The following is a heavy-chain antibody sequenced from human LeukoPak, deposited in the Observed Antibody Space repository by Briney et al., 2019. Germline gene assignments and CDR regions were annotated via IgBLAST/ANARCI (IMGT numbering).Heavy chain of an antibody. Sequence: SETLSLTCTVSGGSISSSSYYWGWIRQPPGKGLEWIGSIYYSGSTYYNPSLKSRVTISVDTSKNQFSLKLSSVTAADTAVYYCARGCAEWPYAAAGTLELDYWGQGTLVTVSS. J-gene: IGHJ4*02. CDR2: IYYSGST. V-gene: IGHV4-39*07. D-gene: IGHD6-13*01. CDR1: GGSISSSSYY. CDR3: ARGCAEWPYAAAGTLELDY.